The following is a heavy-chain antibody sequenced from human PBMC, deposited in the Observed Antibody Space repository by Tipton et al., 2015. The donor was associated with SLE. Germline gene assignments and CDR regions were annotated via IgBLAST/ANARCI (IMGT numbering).Heavy chain of an antibody. V-gene: IGHV4-39*02. Sequence: TLSLTCTVSGGSISSSSYYWGRIRQPPGKGLEWIGSIYYSGSTYYNPSLKSRVTIYVDTSKNQFSLRLSSVTAADTAVYYCAREGISYCGGDCHGSFDYWGQGSLVTVSS. J-gene: IGHJ4*02. CDR1: GGSISSSSYY. D-gene: IGHD2-21*01. CDR3: AREGISYCGGDCHGSFDY. CDR2: IYYSGST.